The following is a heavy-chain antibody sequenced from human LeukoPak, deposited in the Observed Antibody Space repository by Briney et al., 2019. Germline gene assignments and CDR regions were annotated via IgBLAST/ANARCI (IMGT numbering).Heavy chain of an antibody. Sequence: ASVKVSCKASGYTFTGYYMHWVRQAPGQGLEWMGWINPNSGGTNYAQKFQGRVTMTRDTSISTAYMELSRLRSDDTAVYYCARGHPPIAAAGSGTGYYYYGMDVWGQGTTVTVSS. CDR1: GYTFTGYY. J-gene: IGHJ6*02. CDR3: ARGHPPIAAAGSGTGYYYYGMDV. D-gene: IGHD6-13*01. V-gene: IGHV1-2*02. CDR2: INPNSGGT.